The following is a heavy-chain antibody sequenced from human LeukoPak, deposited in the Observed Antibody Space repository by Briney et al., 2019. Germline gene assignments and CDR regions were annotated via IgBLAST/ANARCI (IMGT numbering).Heavy chain of an antibody. V-gene: IGHV3-23*01. CDR3: AKERLGGNYGDYAVDY. J-gene: IGHJ4*02. D-gene: IGHD4-17*01. CDR2: VSGSGDGT. Sequence: GGSLRLSCAASGFTFTSYAMSWVRQTPGKGLEWVSSVSGSGDGTYYAHSAKGRFTISRDNSKKTLDPHMDSLRAEDTAVYYCAKERLGGNYGDYAVDYWGQGTMVAVSS. CDR1: GFTFTSYA.